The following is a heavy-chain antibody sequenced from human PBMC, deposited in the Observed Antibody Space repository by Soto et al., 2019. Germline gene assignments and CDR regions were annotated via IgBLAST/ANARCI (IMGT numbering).Heavy chain of an antibody. Sequence: QVQLVQSGAEVKKPGSSVKVSCKASGGTFSNYTISWVRQAPGQGLEWMGRIIPILGITNYAQKSQGRVTITADKSTTTAYMELSSLRSEDTAVYFCARSPDWPGIAVAGAWGQGTLVTVSS. CDR1: GGTFSNYT. J-gene: IGHJ5*02. CDR3: ARSPDWPGIAVAGA. CDR2: IIPILGIT. V-gene: IGHV1-69*02. D-gene: IGHD6-19*01.